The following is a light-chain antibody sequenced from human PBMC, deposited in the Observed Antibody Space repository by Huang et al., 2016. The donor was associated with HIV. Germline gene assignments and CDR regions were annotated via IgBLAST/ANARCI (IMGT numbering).Light chain of an antibody. V-gene: IGKV1-33*01. CDR3: QQYNNLPT. J-gene: IGKJ3*01. CDR2: EAS. CDR1: HDISNY. Sequence: DIQMTQSPSSLSASVGDRVTITCQASHDISNYLNWYQQKQGKAPKVLIYEASNVETVVPSRFSGSGSGTDFTFTISSLQPEDIATYYCQQYNNLPTFGPGTKVHIK.